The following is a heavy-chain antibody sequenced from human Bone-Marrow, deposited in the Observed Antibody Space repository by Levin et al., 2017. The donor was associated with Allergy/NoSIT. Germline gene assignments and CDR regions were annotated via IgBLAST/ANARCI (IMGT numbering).Heavy chain of an antibody. J-gene: IGHJ5*02. D-gene: IGHD2-15*01. CDR3: ARQGGYSFSYNWFDP. CDR2: ISHSGSSI. V-gene: IGHV3-48*01. CDR1: GIAFGSYG. Sequence: GGSLRLSCVASGIAFGSYGMNWVRQAPGKGPEWVSSISHSGSSIYYADSVKGRFTISRDNAKNSLFLQMNSLRAEDTAVYYCARQGGYSFSYNWFDPWGQGTLVTVTS.